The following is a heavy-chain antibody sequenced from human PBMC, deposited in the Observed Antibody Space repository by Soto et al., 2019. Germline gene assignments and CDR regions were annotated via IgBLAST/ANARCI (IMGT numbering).Heavy chain of an antibody. Sequence: QVQLVESGGGVVQPGRSLRLSCAASGFTFSSYAMHWVRQAPGKGLEWVAVISYDGSNKYYADSVKGRFTISRDNSKNTLYLQMNSLRAEDTAVYYCARDNPYYYDSSGYRGYYYYGMDVW. D-gene: IGHD3-22*01. J-gene: IGHJ6*01. CDR1: GFTFSSYA. CDR3: ARDNPYYYDSSGYRGYYYYGMDV. CDR2: ISYDGSNK. V-gene: IGHV3-30-3*01.